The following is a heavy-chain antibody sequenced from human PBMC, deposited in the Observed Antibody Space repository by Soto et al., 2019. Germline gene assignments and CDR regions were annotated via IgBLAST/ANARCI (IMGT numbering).Heavy chain of an antibody. V-gene: IGHV1-18*01. CDR1: GHTFSSYG. CDR2: ISAYNGNT. CDR3: ARALYCSGGSCYFDH. D-gene: IGHD2-15*01. Sequence: QVQLVQSGAEVVKPGASVRVSCKTSGHTFSSYGFTWVRQAPGQGLEWMGWISAYNGNTNYAQKFKGRVTVSTDTSTSTVYMELRSLRSDDTAVYYCARALYCSGGSCYFDHWGQGTLVTVSS. J-gene: IGHJ4*02.